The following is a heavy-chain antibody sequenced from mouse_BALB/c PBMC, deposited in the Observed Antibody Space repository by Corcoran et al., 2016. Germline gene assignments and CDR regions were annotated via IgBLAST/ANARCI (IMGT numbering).Heavy chain of an antibody. Sequence: EVLLQQSGPELVKPGASVKIPCKASGYTFTDYNMDWVKQSHGKSIEWIGDINPNNGGTIYNQKFKGKATLTVDNSSSTAYMELRSLTSEDTAGYYRASYDYAMDYCGQGTSVTVSS. D-gene: IGHD2-12*01. J-gene: IGHJ4*01. CDR2: INPNNGGT. CDR3: ASYDYAMDY. CDR1: GYTFTDYN. V-gene: IGHV1-18*01.